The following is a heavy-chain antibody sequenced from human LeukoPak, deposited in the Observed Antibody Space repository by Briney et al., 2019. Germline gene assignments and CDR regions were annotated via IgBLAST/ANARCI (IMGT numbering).Heavy chain of an antibody. CDR1: GGPISSYY. CDR2: IYYSGST. J-gene: IGHJ5*02. D-gene: IGHD2-21*02. CDR3: ARDNWRGREEDIAAYCGGDCYSGFDP. Sequence: SETLSLTCTVPGGPISSYYWSWIRQPPGKGLEWIGYIYYSGSTNYNPSLKSRVTISVDTSKNQFSLKLSSVTAADTAVYYCARDNWRGREEDIAAYCGGDCYSGFDPWGQGTLVTVSS. V-gene: IGHV4-59*01.